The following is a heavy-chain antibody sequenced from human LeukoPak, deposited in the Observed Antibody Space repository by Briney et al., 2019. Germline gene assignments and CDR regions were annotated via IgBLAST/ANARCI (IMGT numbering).Heavy chain of an antibody. V-gene: IGHV4-34*01. CDR1: GGSFSGYY. D-gene: IGHD3-10*01. CDR3: ARVIELLWFGELLSYMDV. CDR2: IYYSGST. J-gene: IGHJ6*03. Sequence: PSETLSLTCAVYGGSFSGYYWSWIRQPPGKGLEWIGSIYYSGSTYYNPSLKSRVTISVDTSKNQFSLKLSSVTAADTAVYYCARVIELLWFGELLSYMDVWGKGTTVTVSS.